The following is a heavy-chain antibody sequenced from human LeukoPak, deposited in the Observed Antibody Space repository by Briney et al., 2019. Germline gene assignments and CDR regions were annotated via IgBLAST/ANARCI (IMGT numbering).Heavy chain of an antibody. D-gene: IGHD6-13*01. Sequence: SETLSLTCTVSGGSISSSSYYWGWIRQPPGKGLEWIGYIYYSGSTNYNPSLKSRVTISVDTSKNQFSLKLSSVTAADTAVYYCARLSGPYSSSWYDYWGQGTLVTVSS. CDR3: ARLSGPYSSSWYDY. CDR1: GGSISSSSYY. J-gene: IGHJ4*02. CDR2: IYYSGST. V-gene: IGHV4-61*05.